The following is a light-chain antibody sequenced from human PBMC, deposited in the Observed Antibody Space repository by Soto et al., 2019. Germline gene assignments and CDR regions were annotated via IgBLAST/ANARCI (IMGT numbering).Light chain of an antibody. V-gene: IGLV2-14*01. CDR1: SSDVGGYNY. CDR2: DVS. CDR3: SAYTSSATIL. J-gene: IGLJ2*01. Sequence: QSALTQPASVSGSPGQSITISCTGTSSDVGGYNYVSWYQQHPGKAPKLMVYDVSRRPSGVSNRFSGSKSGNTASLTISGLEADDESYYYCSAYTSSATILFGGGTKLTVL.